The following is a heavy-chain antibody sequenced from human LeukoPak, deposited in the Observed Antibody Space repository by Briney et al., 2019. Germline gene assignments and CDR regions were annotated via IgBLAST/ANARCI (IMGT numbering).Heavy chain of an antibody. V-gene: IGHV3-23*01. Sequence: GGSLRLSCAASGFSFSAYAMTWVRQAPGKGLEWVSSISSRDDRTYYADSAKGRFTISRDNSKNTLYLQMNSLRAEDTALYYCAKVAYDSYGHYYHDYFDFWGQGTLVTVSS. CDR1: GFSFSAYA. D-gene: IGHD3-22*01. J-gene: IGHJ4*02. CDR2: ISSRDDRT. CDR3: AKVAYDSYGHYYHDYFDF.